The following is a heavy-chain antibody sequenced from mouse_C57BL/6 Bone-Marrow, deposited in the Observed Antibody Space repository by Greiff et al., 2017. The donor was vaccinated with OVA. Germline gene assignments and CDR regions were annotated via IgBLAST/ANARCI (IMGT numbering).Heavy chain of an antibody. CDR3: ARSYWVYFDY. Sequence: VMLVESGPELVKPGASVKLSCKASGYTFTSYDINWVKQRPGQGLEWIGWIYPRDGSTKYNEKFKGKATLTVDTSSSTAYMELHSLTSEDSAVYFCARSYWVYFDYWGQGTTLTVSS. D-gene: IGHD2-10*01. CDR1: GYTFTSYD. J-gene: IGHJ2*01. V-gene: IGHV1-85*01. CDR2: IYPRDGST.